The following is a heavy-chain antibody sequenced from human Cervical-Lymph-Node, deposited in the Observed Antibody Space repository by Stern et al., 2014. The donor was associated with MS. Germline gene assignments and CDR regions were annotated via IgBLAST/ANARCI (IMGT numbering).Heavy chain of an antibody. CDR2: IYSSGST. CDR1: GDSISSGSFY. V-gene: IGHV4-61*02. J-gene: IGHJ4*02. Sequence: QLQLQESGPGLVKPSQTLSLTCIVSGDSISSGSFYWNWIRQPAGKGLEWIGRIYSSGSTNYNPYLKSRVTISGDTSKNQFSLKVISMTAADTAVYYCARETGGYTYGDTVFFDYWGQGALVTVSS. D-gene: IGHD5-18*01. CDR3: ARETGGYTYGDTVFFDY.